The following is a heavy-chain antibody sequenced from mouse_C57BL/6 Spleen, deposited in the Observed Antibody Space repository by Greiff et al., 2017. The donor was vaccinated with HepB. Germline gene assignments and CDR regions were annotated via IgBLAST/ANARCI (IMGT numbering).Heavy chain of an antibody. Sequence: QVQLKQPGAELVRPGSSVKLSCKASGYTFTSYWMHWVKQRPIQGLEWIGNIDPSDSETHYNQKFKDKATLTVDKSSSTAYMQLSSLTSEDSAVYYCARFITTVVANAMDYWGQGTSVTVSS. J-gene: IGHJ4*01. D-gene: IGHD1-1*01. CDR3: ARFITTVVANAMDY. V-gene: IGHV1-52*01. CDR2: IDPSDSET. CDR1: GYTFTSYW.